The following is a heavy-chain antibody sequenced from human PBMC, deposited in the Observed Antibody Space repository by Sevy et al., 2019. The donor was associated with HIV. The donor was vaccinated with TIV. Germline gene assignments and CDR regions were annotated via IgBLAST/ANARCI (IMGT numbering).Heavy chain of an antibody. CDR2: ISYDGNKR. V-gene: IGHV3-30*03. D-gene: IGHD1-1*01. J-gene: IGHJ4*02. Sequence: GGSLRLSCAASGFSFSSHGMHWVRQAPGKGLEWQAVISYDGNKRYYADSVKGRFTISSDNSTNTLYLQMNSLGAEDTAVYYCARDGGWYNYAPSDYWGQGTLVTVSS. CDR1: GFSFSSHG. CDR3: ARDGGWYNYAPSDY.